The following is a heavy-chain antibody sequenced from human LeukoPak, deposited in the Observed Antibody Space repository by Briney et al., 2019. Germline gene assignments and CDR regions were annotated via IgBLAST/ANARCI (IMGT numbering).Heavy chain of an antibody. J-gene: IGHJ5*02. V-gene: IGHV5-10-1*01. Sequence: GESLKISCKGSGYSFTSYWISWVRQMPGNGLEWMGRIDPSDSYTNYSPSFQGHVTISADKSISTAYLQWSSLKASDTAMYYCARRVGATGWFDPWGQGTLVTVSS. CDR2: IDPSDSYT. D-gene: IGHD1-26*01. CDR3: ARRVGATGWFDP. CDR1: GYSFTSYW.